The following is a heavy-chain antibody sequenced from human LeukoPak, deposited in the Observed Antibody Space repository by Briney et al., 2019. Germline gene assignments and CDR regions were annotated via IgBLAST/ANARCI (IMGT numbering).Heavy chain of an antibody. D-gene: IGHD4-4*01. J-gene: IGHJ4*02. CDR1: GFTFSSYA. CDR2: ISGSGGST. V-gene: IGHV3-23*01. Sequence: AGGSLRLSCAASGFTFSSYAMSWVRQAPGKGLEWVSAISGSGGSTYYADSVKGRFTISRDNSKNTLYLQMNSLRAEDTAVYYCAKALGATTVTTPAPFPFDYWGQGTLVTVSS. CDR3: AKALGATTVTTPAPFPFDY.